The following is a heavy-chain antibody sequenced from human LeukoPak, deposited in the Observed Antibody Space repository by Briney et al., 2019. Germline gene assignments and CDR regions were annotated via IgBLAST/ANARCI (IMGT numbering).Heavy chain of an antibody. J-gene: IGHJ5*02. V-gene: IGHV3-9*01. CDR2: ISWNSGSI. CDR1: GFTFDDYA. D-gene: IGHD2-2*01. Sequence: GGSLRLSCAASGFTFDDYAMHWVRQAPGKGLEWVSGISWNSGSIGYADSVKGRFTISRDNAKNSLYLQMNSLRAEDTAVYYCARGSSTIPFDPWGQGTLVTVSS. CDR3: ARGSSTIPFDP.